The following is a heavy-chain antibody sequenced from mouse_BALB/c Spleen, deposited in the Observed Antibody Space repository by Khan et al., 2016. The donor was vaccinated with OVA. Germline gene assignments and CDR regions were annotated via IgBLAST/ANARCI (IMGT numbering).Heavy chain of an antibody. Sequence: EVQLQQSGPDLVKPSQSLSLTCTVTGYSFTSGYNWHWIRQFPGNKLEWMGYIHYSGSTNYTPSLKSRFSITRDTSKDQFFLQLNSVTTEDTATYYCASDYYGNWYFDVWCAGTPVTVSS. J-gene: IGHJ1*01. CDR1: GYSFTSGYN. CDR2: IHYSGST. D-gene: IGHD1-2*01. CDR3: ASDYYGNWYFDV. V-gene: IGHV3-1*02.